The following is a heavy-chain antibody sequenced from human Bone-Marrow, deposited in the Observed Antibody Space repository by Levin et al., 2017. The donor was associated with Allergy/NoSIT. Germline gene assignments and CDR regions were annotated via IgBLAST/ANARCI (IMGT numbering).Heavy chain of an antibody. J-gene: IGHJ6*02. CDR2: IKSKTDGGTT. V-gene: IGHV3-15*01. Sequence: GGSLRLSCAASGFTFSNAWMSWVRQAPGKGLEWVGRIKSKTDGGTTDYAAPVKGRFTISRDDSKNTLYLQMNSLKTEDTAVYYCTTEVVSPAATYYYYYGMDVWGQGTTVTVSS. D-gene: IGHD2-2*01. CDR3: TTEVVSPAATYYYYYGMDV. CDR1: GFTFSNAW.